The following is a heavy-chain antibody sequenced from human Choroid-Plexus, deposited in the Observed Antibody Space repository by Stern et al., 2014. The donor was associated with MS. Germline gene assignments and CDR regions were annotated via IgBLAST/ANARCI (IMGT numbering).Heavy chain of an antibody. CDR1: GYSITSAAFS. J-gene: IGHJ5*02. V-gene: IGHV4-30-2*01. CDR2: MYYGGSP. CDR3: ARGRSRVHKKLDP. Sequence: QLQLQESGSGLVKPSQTLSLTCSVSGYSITSAAFSWTWIRQAPGKGLEWIGYMYYGGSPPYNPSLRSRVNISVDTSKNQLSLRLNSVTAADTAVYYCARGRSRVHKKLDPWGQGTLVTVSS. D-gene: IGHD2-2*01.